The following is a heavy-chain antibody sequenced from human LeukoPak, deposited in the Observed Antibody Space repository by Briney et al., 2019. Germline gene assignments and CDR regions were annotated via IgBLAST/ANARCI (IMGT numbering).Heavy chain of an antibody. V-gene: IGHV1-18*01. CDR3: ARDSRPVGATTEGY. CDR1: GYTFTSYG. J-gene: IGHJ4*02. D-gene: IGHD1-26*01. CDR2: ISAYNGNT. Sequence: ASVKVSCKASGYTFTSYGISWVRQAPGQGLEWMGWISAYNGNTNYPQKLQGRVTMTTDTSTSTAYMELRSLRSDDTAVYYCARDSRPVGATTEGYWGQGTLVTVSS.